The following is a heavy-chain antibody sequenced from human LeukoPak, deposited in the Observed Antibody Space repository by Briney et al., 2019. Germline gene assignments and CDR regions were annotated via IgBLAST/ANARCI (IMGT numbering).Heavy chain of an antibody. J-gene: IGHJ4*02. D-gene: IGHD5-18*01. CDR3: AKGSGYSYGSYDY. Sequence: GGSLRLSCAESGFTFSSYGMHWVRQAPGKGLEWVAFIRYDGSNKYYADSVKGRFTISRDNSKNTLYLQMNSLRAEDTAVYYCAKGSGYSYGSYDYWGQGTLVTVSS. CDR1: GFTFSSYG. CDR2: IRYDGSNK. V-gene: IGHV3-30*02.